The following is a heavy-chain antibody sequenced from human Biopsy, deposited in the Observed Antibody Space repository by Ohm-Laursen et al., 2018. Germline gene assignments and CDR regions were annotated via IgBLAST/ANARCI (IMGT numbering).Heavy chain of an antibody. CDR1: GYTFTSYD. V-gene: IGHV1-8*01. CDR3: GRAVRNQLLTDP. D-gene: IGHD1-7*01. Sequence: ASVSVSCTASGYTFTSYDITWVRQASGQGPEWIGWLNPVSGNSNFGQKFRGRVTVTSDTSISTAYMELSGLTSDDTATYYCGRAVRNQLLTDPWGQGTLVTVTS. CDR2: LNPVSGNS. J-gene: IGHJ5*02.